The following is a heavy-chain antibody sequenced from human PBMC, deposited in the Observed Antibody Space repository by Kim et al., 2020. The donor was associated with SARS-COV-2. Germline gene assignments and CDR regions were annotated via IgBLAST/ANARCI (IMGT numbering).Heavy chain of an antibody. J-gene: IGHJ4*02. Sequence: YAQKFQGSVTITADESTSTAYMELSSLRSEDTAVYYCARGKEVATISVDYWGQGTLVTVSS. D-gene: IGHD5-12*01. V-gene: IGHV1-69*01. CDR3: ARGKEVATISVDY.